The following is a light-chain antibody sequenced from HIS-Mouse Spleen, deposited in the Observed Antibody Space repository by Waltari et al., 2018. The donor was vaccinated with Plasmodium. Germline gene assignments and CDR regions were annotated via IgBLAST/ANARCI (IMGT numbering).Light chain of an antibody. CDR1: RSNSGNTY. CDR3: GTWDSSLSAGVV. V-gene: IGLV1-51*01. CDR2: DNN. Sequence: QSVLTQPPSWSAAPGHKFTISCSGSRSNSGNTYVSWYQQLPGTAPKLLIYDNNKRPAGIPDRFSGSKSGTSATLGITGLQTGDEADYYCGTWDSSLSAGVVFGGGTKLTVL. J-gene: IGLJ2*01.